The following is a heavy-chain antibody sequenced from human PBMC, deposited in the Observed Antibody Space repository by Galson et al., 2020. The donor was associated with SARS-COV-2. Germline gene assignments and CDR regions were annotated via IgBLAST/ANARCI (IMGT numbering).Heavy chain of an antibody. CDR2: ISTSSSYT. J-gene: IGHJ6*02. CDR1: GFPFSTYS. V-gene: IGHV3-21*01. D-gene: IGHD5-18*01. Sequence: NSGGSLRLSCAASGFPFSTYSMNWVRLAPGKGLEWVSSISTSSSYTYYVDSVKGRFSISRDNPRNSLYLQMNSLRAEDTAVYYCARDEGMRGYNYGRLYYGMDVWGQGTTVTASS. CDR3: ARDEGMRGYNYGRLYYGMDV.